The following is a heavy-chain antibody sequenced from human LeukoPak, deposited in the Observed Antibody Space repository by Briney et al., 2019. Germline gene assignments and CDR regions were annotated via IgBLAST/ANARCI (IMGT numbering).Heavy chain of an antibody. CDR3: AKATWGEIDY. CDR1: GFTFSSYG. D-gene: IGHD3-16*01. V-gene: IGHV3-30*18. CDR2: ISYDGSNK. J-gene: IGHJ4*02. Sequence: GGSLRLSCAASGFTFSSYGMHWVRQAPGKGLEWVAVISYDGSNKHYADSVKGRFTISRDNSKNTLYLQMNSLRAEDTAVYYCAKATWGEIDYWGQGTLVTVSS.